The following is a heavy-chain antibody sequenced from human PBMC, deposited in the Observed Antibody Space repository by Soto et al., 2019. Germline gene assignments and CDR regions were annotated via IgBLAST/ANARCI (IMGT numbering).Heavy chain of an antibody. J-gene: IGHJ6*02. D-gene: IGHD3-3*01. CDR1: GYTFTSYD. V-gene: IGHV1-8*01. CDR2: MNPNSGNT. CDR3: ARVLSWASYYDFWSGYYNYYYYGMDV. Sequence: QVQLVQSGAEVKKPGASVKVSCKASGYTFTSYDINWVRQATGQGLEWMGWMNPNSGNTGYAQKFQGRVTMTRNTSRSTDYMGLSSVRSEVTALYYCARVLSWASYYDFWSGYYNYYYYGMDVWGQGTTVTVSS.